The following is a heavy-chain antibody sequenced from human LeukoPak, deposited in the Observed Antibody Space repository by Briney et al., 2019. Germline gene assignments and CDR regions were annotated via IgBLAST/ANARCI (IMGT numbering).Heavy chain of an antibody. J-gene: IGHJ4*02. CDR3: ARRVTIFDY. CDR1: GGSISSYY. CDR2: IYYSGST. Sequence: SETLSLTCTVSGGSISSYYWSWIRQPPGKGLEWIGYIYYSGSTYYNPSLKSRVTISVDTSKNQFSLKLSSVTAADTAVYYCARRVTIFDYWGQGTLVTVSS. D-gene: IGHD3-3*01. V-gene: IGHV4-59*04.